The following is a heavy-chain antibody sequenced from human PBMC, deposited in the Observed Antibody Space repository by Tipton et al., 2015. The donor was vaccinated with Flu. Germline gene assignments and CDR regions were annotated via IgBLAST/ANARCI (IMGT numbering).Heavy chain of an antibody. Sequence: TLSLTCGVSGYSISSGYYWGWIRQPPGKGLEWIGSINHSGSTYYNPSLRGRVTKSVDTSKNQFSLRLSSVTAADTAVYYCARHTGDSVRGVIDYWGQGTLVTVSS. V-gene: IGHV4-38-2*01. CDR3: ARHTGDSVRGVIDY. J-gene: IGHJ4*02. CDR1: GYSISSGYY. D-gene: IGHD3-10*02. CDR2: INHSGST.